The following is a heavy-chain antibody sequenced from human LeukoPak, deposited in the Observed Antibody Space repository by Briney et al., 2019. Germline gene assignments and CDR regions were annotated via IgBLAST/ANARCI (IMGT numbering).Heavy chain of an antibody. CDR2: IYYSGST. CDR1: GVSISIYY. Sequence: KSSETLSLTCTVSGVSISIYYWSWIRQPPGKGLEWIGYIYYSGSTNYNPSLKSRVTFSVDTSKNQFSLKLSSVTAADTAVYYCARVDFGGIDYWGQGTLVTVSS. V-gene: IGHV4-59*01. J-gene: IGHJ4*02. CDR3: ARVDFGGIDY. D-gene: IGHD4-23*01.